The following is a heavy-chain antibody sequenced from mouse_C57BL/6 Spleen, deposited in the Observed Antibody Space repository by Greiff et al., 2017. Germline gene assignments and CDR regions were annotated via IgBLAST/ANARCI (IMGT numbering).Heavy chain of an antibody. V-gene: IGHV2-6-1*01. J-gene: IGHJ4*01. CDR3: ARHRGYGSSYDAMDY. Sequence: VQLQESGPGLVAPSQSLSITCTVSGFSLTSYGVHWVRQPPGKGLEWLVVIWSDGSTTYNSALKSRLSISEDNSKSQVFLKMNSLQTDDTAMYYCARHRGYGSSYDAMDYWGQGTSVTVSS. CDR1: GFSLTSYG. D-gene: IGHD1-1*01. CDR2: IWSDGST.